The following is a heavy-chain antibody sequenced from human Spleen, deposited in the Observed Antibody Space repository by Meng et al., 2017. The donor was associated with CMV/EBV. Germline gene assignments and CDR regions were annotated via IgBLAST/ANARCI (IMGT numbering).Heavy chain of an antibody. V-gene: IGHV3-30*18. D-gene: IGHD2-2*01. CDR3: AKQLRANDYFDH. CDR1: GVTFSTSG. J-gene: IGHJ4*02. CDR2: ISYDGNNE. Sequence: SCLGSGVTFSTSGMHWIRQAPVKGLEWVELISYDGNNEYYADSVKGRFTVSRDTSKNTLYLEMSSLRREDTAVYYCAKQLRANDYFDHWGQGTLVTVSS.